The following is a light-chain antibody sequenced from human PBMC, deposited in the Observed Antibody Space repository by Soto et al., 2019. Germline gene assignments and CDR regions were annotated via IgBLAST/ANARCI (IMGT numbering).Light chain of an antibody. V-gene: IGKV3-20*01. J-gene: IGKJ3*01. Sequence: VEGDTLSYMASRNGDGNYLAWYHQKPGKPPRLLIHSASTRAPGIPARFSASGAGTDFTLTITRLEPEDSAAYYCQQCCASPRTFGPGTKVDI. CDR1: RNGDGNY. CDR3: QQCCASPRT. CDR2: SAS.